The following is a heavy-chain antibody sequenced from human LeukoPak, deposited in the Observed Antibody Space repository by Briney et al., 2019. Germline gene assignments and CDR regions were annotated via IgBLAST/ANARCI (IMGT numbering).Heavy chain of an antibody. CDR2: IYHSGST. J-gene: IGHJ4*02. CDR1: GGSISSSNW. CDR3: ASYSYGSGSYQRYFDY. V-gene: IGHV4-4*02. D-gene: IGHD3-10*01. Sequence: SETLSLTCAVSGGSISSSNWWSWVRQPPGKGLEWIGEIYHSGSTNYNPSLKSRGTISVDTSKNQFSLKLSSVTAADTAVYYCASYSYGSGSYQRYFDYWGQGTLVTVSS.